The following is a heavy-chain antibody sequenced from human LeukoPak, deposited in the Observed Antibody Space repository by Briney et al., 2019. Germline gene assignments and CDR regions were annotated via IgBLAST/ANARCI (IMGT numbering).Heavy chain of an antibody. Sequence: GEPLKISCNGSGYSFTSYWIGWVRQMPGKGLEWMGIIYPGDSDTRYSPSFQGQVTISADKSISTAYLQWSSLKASDTAMYYCARCSGGSCYVGWFDPWGQGTLVTVSS. J-gene: IGHJ5*02. CDR2: IYPGDSDT. V-gene: IGHV5-51*01. CDR3: ARCSGGSCYVGWFDP. D-gene: IGHD2-15*01. CDR1: GYSFTSYW.